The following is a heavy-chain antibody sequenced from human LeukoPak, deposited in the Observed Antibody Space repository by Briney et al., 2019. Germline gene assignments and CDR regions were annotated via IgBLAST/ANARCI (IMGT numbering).Heavy chain of an antibody. CDR1: GFTFSSYG. CDR3: ARDTSSGWYGGDYYGMDV. D-gene: IGHD6-19*01. J-gene: IGHJ6*02. V-gene: IGHV3-30*02. CDR2: IRYDGSNK. Sequence: PGGSLRLSCAASGFTFSSYGMHWVRQAPGKGLEWVAFIRYDGSNKYYPDSVRGRFTISRDNSKNTLYLQMNSLRAEDTAVYYCARDTSSGWYGGDYYGMDVWGQGTTVTVSS.